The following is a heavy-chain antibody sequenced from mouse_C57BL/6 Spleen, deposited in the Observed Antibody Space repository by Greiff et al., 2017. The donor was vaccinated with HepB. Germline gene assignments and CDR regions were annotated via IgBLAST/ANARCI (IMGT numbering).Heavy chain of an antibody. V-gene: IGHV1-74*01. D-gene: IGHD2-4*01. CDR2: IHPSDSDT. Sequence: QVQLQQPGAELVKPGASVKVSCKASGYTFTSYWMHWVKQRPGQGLEWIGRIHPSDSDTNYNQKFKGKATLTVDKSSSTAYMQLSSLTSEDSAVYYCAIKLDYDGTGFAYWGQGTLVTVSA. J-gene: IGHJ3*01. CDR3: AIKLDYDGTGFAY. CDR1: GYTFTSYW.